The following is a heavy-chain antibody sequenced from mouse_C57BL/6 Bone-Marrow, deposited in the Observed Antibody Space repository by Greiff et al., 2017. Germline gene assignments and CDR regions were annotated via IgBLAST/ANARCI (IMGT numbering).Heavy chain of an antibody. Sequence: EVQRVESGGGLVKPGGSLKLSCAASGFTFSSYAMSWVRQTPEKRLEWVATISDGGSYTYYPDNVKGRFTISRDNAKNNLYLQMSHLKSEDTAMYYCARAGIYYYGSRAMDYWGQGTSVTVSS. D-gene: IGHD1-1*01. V-gene: IGHV5-4*01. CDR3: ARAGIYYYGSRAMDY. J-gene: IGHJ4*01. CDR2: ISDGGSYT. CDR1: GFTFSSYA.